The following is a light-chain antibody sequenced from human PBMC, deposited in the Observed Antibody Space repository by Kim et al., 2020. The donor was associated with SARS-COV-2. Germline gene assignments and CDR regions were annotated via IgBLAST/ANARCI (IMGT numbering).Light chain of an antibody. V-gene: IGLV1-44*01. CDR1: SSNIGSNT. CDR3: AVWDGSLNGWV. Sequence: ELTQPPSASGTPGQRVTISCSGSSSNIGSNTVNWYHHLPGTAPKLLIHTNNQRPSGVPDRLSGSKSGTSASLAISGLQSEDEADYYCAVWDGSLNGWVFGGGTKLTVL. CDR2: TNN. J-gene: IGLJ3*02.